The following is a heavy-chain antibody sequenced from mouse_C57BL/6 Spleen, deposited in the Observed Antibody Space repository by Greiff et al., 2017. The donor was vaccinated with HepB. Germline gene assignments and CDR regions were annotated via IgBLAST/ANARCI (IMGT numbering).Heavy chain of an antibody. Sequence: EVQRVESGGGLVKPGGSLKLSCAASGFTFSDYGMHWVRQAPEKGLEWVAYISSGSSTIYYADTVKGRFTISRDNAKNTLFLQMTSLRSEDTAMYYCARGYYSSSPYYFDYWGQGTTLTVSS. CDR2: ISSGSSTI. CDR3: ARGYYSSSPYYFDY. V-gene: IGHV5-17*01. D-gene: IGHD1-1*01. CDR1: GFTFSDYG. J-gene: IGHJ2*01.